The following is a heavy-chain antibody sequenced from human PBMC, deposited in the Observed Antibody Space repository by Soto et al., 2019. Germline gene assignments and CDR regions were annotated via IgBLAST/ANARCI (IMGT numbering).Heavy chain of an antibody. J-gene: IGHJ6*02. Sequence: QMQLVQSGPEVKKPGTSVKVSCKASGFTFTSSAVQWVRQARGQRLEWIGWIVVGSGNTNYAQKFQERVTITRDMSTSTAYMELSSLRSEDTAVYYCAAGPGVVIMPLGYYGMDVWGQGTTVTVSS. CDR3: AAGPGVVIMPLGYYGMDV. V-gene: IGHV1-58*01. D-gene: IGHD3-3*01. CDR1: GFTFTSSA. CDR2: IVVGSGNT.